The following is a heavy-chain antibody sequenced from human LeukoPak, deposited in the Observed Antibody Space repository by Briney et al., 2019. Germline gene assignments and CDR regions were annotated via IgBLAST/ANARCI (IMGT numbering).Heavy chain of an antibody. CDR3: ARATANWNYANYGMDV. D-gene: IGHD1-7*01. CDR1: GDSVSGYY. J-gene: IGHJ6*02. V-gene: IGHV4-59*02. Sequence: SETLSLTCSVSGDSVSGYYWSWIRQPPGKGLEWIGYVYQTGHTHYSPSLKSRVTVSLDTSRNKVSLRVSSVTAADTAVYYCARATANWNYANYGMDVWGQGTTVTVSS. CDR2: VYQTGHT.